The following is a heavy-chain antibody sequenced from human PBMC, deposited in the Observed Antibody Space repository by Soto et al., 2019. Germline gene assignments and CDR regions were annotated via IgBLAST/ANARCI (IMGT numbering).Heavy chain of an antibody. V-gene: IGHV4-39*01. J-gene: IGHJ4*02. CDR1: GGSISSSSYY. CDR3: AGLAYCGGDCSTFDY. D-gene: IGHD2-21*02. CDR2: IYYSGST. Sequence: PSETLSLTCTVSGGSISSSSYYWGWIRQPPGKGLEWIGSIYYSGSTYYNPSLKSRVTISVDTSKNQFSLKLSSVTAADTAVYYCAGLAYCGGDCSTFDYWGQATLVTVSS.